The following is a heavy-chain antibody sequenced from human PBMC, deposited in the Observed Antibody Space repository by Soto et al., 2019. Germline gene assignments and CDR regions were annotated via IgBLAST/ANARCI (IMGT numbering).Heavy chain of an antibody. J-gene: IGHJ4*02. D-gene: IGHD5-18*01. CDR1: GFTFSSYA. CDR2: ISGSGGST. CDR3: AKGNEDTAMVTGYYFDY. Sequence: PVGSLRLSCAGSGFTFSSYAMSWVRQAPGKGLEWVSAISGSGGSTYYADSVKGRFTISRDNSKNTLYLQMNSLRAEDTAVYYCAKGNEDTAMVTGYYFDYWGQGTLVTVSS. V-gene: IGHV3-23*01.